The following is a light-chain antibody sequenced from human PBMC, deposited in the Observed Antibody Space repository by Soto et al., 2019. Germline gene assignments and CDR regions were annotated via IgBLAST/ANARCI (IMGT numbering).Light chain of an antibody. CDR3: QQYENRPYT. J-gene: IGKJ3*01. CDR2: DAS. V-gene: IGKV1-33*01. CDR1: QDISKF. Sequence: DIQMTQSPSSLSSSIGDIVSFTCQSSQDISKFLNWYQHKPGQAPSLLIYDASKSHFGVPSRFSGSGSGTDFTFTISSLQPEDNATYYCQQYENRPYTFGPGTKVDIK.